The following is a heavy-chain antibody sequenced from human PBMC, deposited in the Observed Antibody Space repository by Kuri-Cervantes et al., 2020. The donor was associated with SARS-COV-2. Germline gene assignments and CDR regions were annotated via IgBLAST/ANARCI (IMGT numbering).Heavy chain of an antibody. D-gene: IGHD2-2*03. J-gene: IGHJ4*02. V-gene: IGHV3-30*18. CDR2: ISYDGSNK. Sequence: GESLKISCAASGFTFSSYGMHWVRQAPGKGLEWVAVISYDGSNKYYADSVKGRFTISRDNSKNTLYLQMNSLRAEDTAVYYCAKDLGVDIVVVPAAVVDYWGQGTLVTVSS. CDR1: GFTFSSYG. CDR3: AKDLGVDIVVVPAAVVDY.